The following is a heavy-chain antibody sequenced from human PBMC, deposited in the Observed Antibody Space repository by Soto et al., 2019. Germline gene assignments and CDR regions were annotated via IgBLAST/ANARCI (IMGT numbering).Heavy chain of an antibody. CDR3: ARGDYYDIHDY. D-gene: IGHD3-22*01. Sequence: QVQLVQSGAEVKKPGASVKVSCKASGYTFTSYAMHWVRQAPGQRLGWMGWINAGNGNTKYSQKFQGRVTITRDTAASTAYMEVSSLRSEDTAVYYCARGDYYDIHDYWGQGTLVTVSS. CDR1: GYTFTSYA. J-gene: IGHJ4*02. CDR2: INAGNGNT. V-gene: IGHV1-3*01.